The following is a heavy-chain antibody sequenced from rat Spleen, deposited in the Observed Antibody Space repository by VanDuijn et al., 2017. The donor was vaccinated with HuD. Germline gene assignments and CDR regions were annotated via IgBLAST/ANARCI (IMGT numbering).Heavy chain of an antibody. CDR3: VRFYNDNADWYFVF. D-gene: IGHD4-1*01. CDR1: GFTFSDYY. V-gene: IGHV5-22*01. Sequence: EVQLVESGGGLVQPGRSLKLSCAASGFTFSDYYMAWVRQAPKKGLEWVASISYEGSSTYYGDSVKGRFTISRDNAENTVYLQMNSLWSEETAIYYFVRFYNDNADWYFVFWGPGTMVTVSS. J-gene: IGHJ1*01. CDR2: ISYEGSST.